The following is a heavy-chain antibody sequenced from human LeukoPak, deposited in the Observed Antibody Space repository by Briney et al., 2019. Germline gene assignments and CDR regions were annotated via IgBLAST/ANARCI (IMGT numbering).Heavy chain of an antibody. Sequence: SETLSLTCAVSGYSISSGYYWGWIRQPPGKGLEWIGSIYHSGSTNYNPSLKSRVTISVDTSKNRFSLKLSSVTAADTAVYYCAESGYDLADYWGQGTLVTVSS. V-gene: IGHV4-38-2*01. J-gene: IGHJ4*02. CDR3: AESGYDLADY. CDR1: GYSISSGYY. D-gene: IGHD5-12*01. CDR2: IYHSGST.